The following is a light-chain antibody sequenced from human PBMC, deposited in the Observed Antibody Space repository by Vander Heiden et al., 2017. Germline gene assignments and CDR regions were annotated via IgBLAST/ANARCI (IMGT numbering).Light chain of an antibody. J-gene: IGLJ2*01. V-gene: IGLV3-21*02. CDR2: DDS. CDR1: TIGSKM. Sequence: SYVLPQPPSVSVAPGQTARITCGGNTIGSKMVHWYQQKPGQAPVLVVYDDSDRPSGIPERFSGSNSGNTATLTISRVEAGDEADYYCQVWDSSSDHPRVFGGGTKLTVL. CDR3: QVWDSSSDHPRV.